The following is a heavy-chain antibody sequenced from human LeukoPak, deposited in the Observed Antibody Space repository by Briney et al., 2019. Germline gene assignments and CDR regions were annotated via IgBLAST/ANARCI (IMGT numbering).Heavy chain of an antibody. V-gene: IGHV4-30-4*01. CDR2: IYYIGST. CDR3: ARHRAYYLASMDV. D-gene: IGHD2/OR15-2a*01. J-gene: IGHJ6*02. Sequence: SETLSLTCTVSGGSISSGDYYWSWIRQPPGKGLEWIGYIYYIGSTYYNPSLKSRVIISVDTSKNQFSLKLSSVTAADTAVYYCARHRAYYLASMDVWGQGTTVTVSS. CDR1: GGSISSGDYY.